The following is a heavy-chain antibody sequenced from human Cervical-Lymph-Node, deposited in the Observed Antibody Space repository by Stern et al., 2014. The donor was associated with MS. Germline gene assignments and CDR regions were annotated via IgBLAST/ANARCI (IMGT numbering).Heavy chain of an antibody. CDR2: IGTAGDT. V-gene: IGHV3-13*01. D-gene: IGHD2-15*01. CDR3: ARGTHCSGGSCYSSDYFDY. CDR1: GFTFSSYD. Sequence: EVQLVESGGGLVQPGGSLRLSCAASGFTFSSYDMHWVRQATGKGLEWVSAIGTAGDTYYPGSVKGRFTISRENAKTSLYLQMNSLRAGDTAVYYCARGTHCSGGSCYSSDYFDYWGQGTLVTVSS. J-gene: IGHJ4*02.